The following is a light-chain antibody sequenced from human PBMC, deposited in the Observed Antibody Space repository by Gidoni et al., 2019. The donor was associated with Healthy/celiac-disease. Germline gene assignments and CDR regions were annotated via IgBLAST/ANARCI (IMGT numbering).Light chain of an antibody. CDR2: KAS. V-gene: IGKV1-5*03. Sequence: IQLTQSPSTLSASVGDRVTITCRASQSISSWLAWYQQKPGKAPKLLIYKASSLESGVPSRFSGSGYGTEFTRTISSLQPDDFATYYCQQYNSYSGTFGQGTKVEIK. J-gene: IGKJ1*01. CDR3: QQYNSYSGT. CDR1: QSISSW.